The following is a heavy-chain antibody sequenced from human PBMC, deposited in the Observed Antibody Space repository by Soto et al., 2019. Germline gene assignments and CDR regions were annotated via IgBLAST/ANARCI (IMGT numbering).Heavy chain of an antibody. J-gene: IGHJ6*02. CDR1: GYSFTSYW. D-gene: IGHD2-21*02. V-gene: IGHV5-51*01. CDR2: IYPGDSDT. CDR3: ARHRTPVTATTYYYYGMDV. Sequence: GESLKISCKGSGYSFTSYWIGWVRQMPGKGLEWMGIIYPGDSDTRYSPSFQGQVTISADKSISTAYLQWSSLKASDTAMYYCARHRTPVTATTYYYYGMDVWGQGXTVTVSS.